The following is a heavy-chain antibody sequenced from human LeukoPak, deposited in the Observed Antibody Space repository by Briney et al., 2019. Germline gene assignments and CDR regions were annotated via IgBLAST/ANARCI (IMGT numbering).Heavy chain of an antibody. J-gene: IGHJ2*01. Sequence: PSETLSLTCTVSGGSISSSSYHWGWIRQPAGTGLEWIGRIYTSGSTNYNPSLKSRVTMSVDTSKNQVSLKLSSVTAADTAVYYCARVIQNYWYFDLWGRGTLVTVSS. CDR1: GGSISSSSYH. V-gene: IGHV4-61*02. CDR2: IYTSGST. CDR3: ARVIQNYWYFDL.